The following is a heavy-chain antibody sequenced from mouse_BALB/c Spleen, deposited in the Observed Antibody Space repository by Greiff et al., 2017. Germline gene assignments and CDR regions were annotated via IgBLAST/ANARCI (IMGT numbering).Heavy chain of an antibody. D-gene: IGHD1-1*01. Sequence: EVKLMESGGGLVQPGGSRKLSCAASGFTFSSFGMHWVRQAPEKGLEWVAYISSGSSTIYYADTVKGRFTISRDNPKNTLFLQMSSLKSEDTAMYYCARQDYGSSYRYFDVWGAGTTVTVSS. CDR1: GFTFSSFG. CDR3: ARQDYGSSYRYFDV. CDR2: ISSGSSTI. V-gene: IGHV5-17*02. J-gene: IGHJ1*01.